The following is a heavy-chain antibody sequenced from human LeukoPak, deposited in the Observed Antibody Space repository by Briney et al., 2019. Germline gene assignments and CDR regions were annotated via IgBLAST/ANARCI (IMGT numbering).Heavy chain of an antibody. CDR1: GFTFNSAW. V-gene: IGHV3-15*01. CDR2: IKTETDGGTT. Sequence: GGSLRLSCAASGFTFNSAWMSWVRQAPGKGLEWVAQIKTETDGGTTDYAAPVKGRFTISRDNSKNTLSLQMNSLRTEDTAVYYCAKSYDILIAASFFDIWGQGTVVTVSS. J-gene: IGHJ3*02. D-gene: IGHD3-9*01. CDR3: AKSYDILIAASFFDI.